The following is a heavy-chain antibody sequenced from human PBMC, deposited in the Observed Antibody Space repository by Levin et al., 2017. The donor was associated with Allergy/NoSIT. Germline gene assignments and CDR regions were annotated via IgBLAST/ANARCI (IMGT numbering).Heavy chain of an antibody. CDR3: VREVGYAFDI. CDR2: IYPGDSDT. CDR1: GYRFTSYW. V-gene: IGHV5-51*01. J-gene: IGHJ3*02. D-gene: IGHD1-26*01. Sequence: PGESLKISCKGSGYRFTSYWIGWVRQMPGKGLEWMGIIYPGDSDTRYSPSFQGQVTISVDKSISTAYLQWSSLKASDTAMYHCVREVGYAFDIWGQGTKVTVSS.